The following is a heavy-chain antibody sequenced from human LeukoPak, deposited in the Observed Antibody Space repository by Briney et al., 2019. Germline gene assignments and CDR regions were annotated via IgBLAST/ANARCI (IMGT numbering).Heavy chain of an antibody. CDR3: ATRGRSGYYYGMDV. CDR2: LSSRGTT. J-gene: IGHJ6*02. D-gene: IGHD1-26*01. CDR1: GFLVSNNY. Sequence: PGGSLRLFCAASGFLVSNNYMSWARQAPGKGLEWVAILSSRGTTNYAGSVKGRFSISRDNSQNTLYLQMNSLRAEDTAVYYCATRGRSGYYYGMDVWGQGTTVTVSS. V-gene: IGHV3-66*01.